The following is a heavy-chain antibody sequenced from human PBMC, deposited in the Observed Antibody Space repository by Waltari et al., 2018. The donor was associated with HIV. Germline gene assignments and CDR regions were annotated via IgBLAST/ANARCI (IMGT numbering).Heavy chain of an antibody. CDR3: ATGTHCSSTSCYTGWFDP. V-gene: IGHV1-69*06. CDR2: IHPIFGTA. J-gene: IGHJ5*02. CDR1: GGTFSSYA. Sequence: QVQLVQSGAEVKKPGSSVKVSCKASGGTFSSYAISWVRQAPGQGLEWMGGIHPIFGTANYAKNLQGRVTITADKSTSTAYMELSSLRSEDTAVYYCATGTHCSSTSCYTGWFDPWGQGTLVTVSS. D-gene: IGHD2-2*02.